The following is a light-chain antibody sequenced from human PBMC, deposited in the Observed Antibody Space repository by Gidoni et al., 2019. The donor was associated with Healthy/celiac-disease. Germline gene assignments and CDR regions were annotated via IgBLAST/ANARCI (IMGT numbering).Light chain of an antibody. J-gene: IGKJ2*01. V-gene: IGKV1-39*01. CDR3: QQSYSTPVT. CDR1: QSISSY. CDR2: AAS. Sequence: DSQMTQSPSSLSASVGDRVTITCRASQSISSYLNWYQQKPGKAPKLLIYAASSLQSGVPSRFSGSGSVTDFPLTISSLQPEDFATYYCQQSYSTPVTFXXXTKLEIK.